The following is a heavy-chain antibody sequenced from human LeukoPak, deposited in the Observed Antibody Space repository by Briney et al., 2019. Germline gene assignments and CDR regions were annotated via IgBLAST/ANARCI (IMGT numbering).Heavy chain of an antibody. J-gene: IGHJ5*02. CDR2: ISSSGNTI. D-gene: IGHD6-13*01. V-gene: IGHV3-48*03. CDR1: GFTFSSYE. Sequence: GGSLRHSCAASGFTFSSYEMNWVRQAPGKGLEWVSYISSSGNTIYYADSVKGRFTVSRDNAKNSLYLQMNSLRAEDTAVYYCARDRYSSSWYNWFDPWGQGTLVTVSS. CDR3: ARDRYSSSWYNWFDP.